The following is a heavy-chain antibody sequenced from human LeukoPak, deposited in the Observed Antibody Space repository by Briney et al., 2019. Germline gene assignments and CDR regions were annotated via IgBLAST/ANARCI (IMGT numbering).Heavy chain of an antibody. CDR2: INPSGGST. CDR3: AREGGSYYYFDY. Sequence: ASVKVSCKASGYTFTSNYMHWVRQAPGQGLEWMGIINPSGGSTSYAQKFRGRVTMTRDTSTSTVYMELSSLRSEGTAVYYCAREGGSYYYFDYWGQGTLVTVSS. V-gene: IGHV1-46*01. J-gene: IGHJ4*02. D-gene: IGHD1-26*01. CDR1: GYTFTSNY.